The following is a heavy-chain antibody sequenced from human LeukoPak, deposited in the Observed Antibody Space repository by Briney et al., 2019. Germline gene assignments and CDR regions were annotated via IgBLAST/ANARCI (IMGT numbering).Heavy chain of an antibody. CDR3: ARDRNLALGYYYYGMDV. CDR2: IIPIFGTA. CDR1: GGTFISYA. J-gene: IGHJ6*02. D-gene: IGHD4-11*01. V-gene: IGHV1-69*13. Sequence: ASVKVSCKASGGTFISYAISWVRQAPGQGLEWMGGIIPIFGTANYAQKFQVRVTITADESTSTAYMELSSLRSEDTAVYYCARDRNLALGYYYYGMDVWGQGTTVTVSS.